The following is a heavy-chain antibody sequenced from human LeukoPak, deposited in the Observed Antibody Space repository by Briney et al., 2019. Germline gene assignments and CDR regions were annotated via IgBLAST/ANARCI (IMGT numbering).Heavy chain of an antibody. V-gene: IGHV3-49*04. CDR2: IRNKDCGGTT. D-gene: IGHD3-22*01. CDR3: TRDRAKDYDRSGYHFH. CDR1: GFTFGDYA. J-gene: IGHJ4*02. Sequence: GGSLRLSCTASGFTFGDYAMSWVRQAPGKGLEWVGFIRNKDCGGTTEYAASVKGRFTISRDNSKGIAFLQMNSLKTEDTALYYCTRDRAKDYDRSGYHFHWGQGTLVTVSS.